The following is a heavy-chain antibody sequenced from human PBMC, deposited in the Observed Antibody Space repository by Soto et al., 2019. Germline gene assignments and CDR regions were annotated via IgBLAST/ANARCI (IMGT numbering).Heavy chain of an antibody. CDR1: GGSISSSSYS. J-gene: IGHJ5*02. V-gene: IGHV4-30-2*01. Sequence: SETLSLTCTVSGGSISSSSYSWSWIRQPPGKGLEWIGYIYHSGSTYYNPSLKSRVTVSVDRSKNQFSLKLSSVTAADTAVYYCARVPGPWGQGTLVTVSS. CDR3: ARVPGP. CDR2: IYHSGST.